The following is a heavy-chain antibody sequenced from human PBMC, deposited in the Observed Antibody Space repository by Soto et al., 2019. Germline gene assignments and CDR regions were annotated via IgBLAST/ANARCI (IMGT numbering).Heavy chain of an antibody. CDR1: GYTFSNYD. J-gene: IGHJ4*02. Sequence: QVQLVQSGAELKKPVASVKVSCKASGYTFSNYDMNWVRQATGQGHEWIGWVNPNNGDTGYAQKFQGRVTLTTDISTTTAYMELTSLRSEDTAIYYCAKFSRKGSAIDFDYWGQGTLSTVSS. CDR2: VNPNNGDT. V-gene: IGHV1-8*01. D-gene: IGHD3-10*01. CDR3: AKFSRKGSAIDFDY.